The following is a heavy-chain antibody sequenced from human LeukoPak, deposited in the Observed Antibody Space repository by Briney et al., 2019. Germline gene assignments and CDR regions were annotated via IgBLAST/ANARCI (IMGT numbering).Heavy chain of an antibody. CDR1: GFTFSSYW. CDR3: ARGGPAAGRFDY. CDR2: INSDGSST. Sequence: GGSLRLSCAASGFTFSSYWMHWVRQAPGKGLVWVSRINSDGSSTSYADSVKGRFTISRDNAKNTLYLQMNSLRAEDTAVYYCARGGPAAGRFDYWGQGTLVTVSS. D-gene: IGHD6-13*01. J-gene: IGHJ4*02. V-gene: IGHV3-74*01.